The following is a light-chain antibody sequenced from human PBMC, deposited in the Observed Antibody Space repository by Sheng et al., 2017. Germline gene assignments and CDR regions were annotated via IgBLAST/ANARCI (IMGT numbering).Light chain of an antibody. J-gene: IGKJ1*01. CDR3: QQYGSSPWT. Sequence: EIVLTQSPGTLSLSPGERATLSCRASQSVSSSSLAWYQQSPGQAPRLLIYAASSRAPGIPDRFSGSGSGTDFTLTISRLEPEDFAVYYCQQYGSSPWTFGQGTKVEIK. CDR2: AAS. CDR1: QSVSSSS. V-gene: IGKV3-20*01.